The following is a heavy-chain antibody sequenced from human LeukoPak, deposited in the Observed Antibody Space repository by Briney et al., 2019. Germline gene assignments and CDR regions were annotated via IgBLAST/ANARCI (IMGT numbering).Heavy chain of an antibody. CDR3: AREGAALDY. V-gene: IGHV3-74*01. CDR2: ISSDGSSI. CDR1: GFTFSSHR. J-gene: IGHJ4*02. D-gene: IGHD6-6*01. Sequence: GGSLRLSCAASGFTFSSHRMYWVRQAPGKGLVWVSRISSDGSSIAYTDSVRGRFTISRDNAKNTLYLQMNSLRVEDTAVYYCAREGAALDYWGQGTLISVSS.